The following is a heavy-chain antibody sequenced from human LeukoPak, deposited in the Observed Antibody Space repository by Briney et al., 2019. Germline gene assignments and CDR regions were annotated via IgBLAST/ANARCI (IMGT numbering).Heavy chain of an antibody. CDR3: ARGRIFQYYFDY. J-gene: IGHJ4*02. V-gene: IGHV4-38-2*02. D-gene: IGHD3-3*01. CDR2: IYHSGST. Sequence: SETLSLTCTVSGYSIGSGYYWGWIRQPPGKGLEWIGSIYHSGSTYYNPSLKSRVTISVDTSKNQFSLKLSSVTAADTAVYYCARGRIFQYYFDYWGQGTLVTVSS. CDR1: GYSIGSGYY.